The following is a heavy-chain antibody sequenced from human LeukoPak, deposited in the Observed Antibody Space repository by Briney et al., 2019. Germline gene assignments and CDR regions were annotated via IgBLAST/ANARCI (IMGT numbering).Heavy chain of an antibody. V-gene: IGHV4-4*07. Sequence: PSETLSLTCTVSGGSISSYYWSWIRQPAGKGLEWIGRIYTSGSTNYNPSLKSRVTISVDKSKNQFSLKLSSVTAADTAVYYCARTYSSSPYFDYWGQGTLVTVSS. CDR3: ARTYSSSPYFDY. CDR1: GGSISSYY. D-gene: IGHD6-13*01. CDR2: IYTSGST. J-gene: IGHJ4*02.